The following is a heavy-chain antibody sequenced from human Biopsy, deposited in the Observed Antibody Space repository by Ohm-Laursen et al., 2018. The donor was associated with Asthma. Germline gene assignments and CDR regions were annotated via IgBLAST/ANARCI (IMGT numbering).Heavy chain of an antibody. V-gene: IGHV4-30-2*01. CDR2: ISPSGNT. CDR3: ARDYGDYVWRAFDI. CDR1: GGSISSGDYS. Sequence: TLSLTCAVSGGSISSGDYSWSWIRQPPGKGLEWIGFISPSGNTYYSPSLKGRLTISVDRSKNQFSLRLSSVTAADTAMYYCARDYGDYVWRAFDIWGQGTMVTVSS. D-gene: IGHD4-17*01. J-gene: IGHJ3*02.